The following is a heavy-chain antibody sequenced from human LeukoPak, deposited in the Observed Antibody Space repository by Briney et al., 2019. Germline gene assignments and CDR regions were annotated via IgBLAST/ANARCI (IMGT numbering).Heavy chain of an antibody. D-gene: IGHD3-22*01. CDR2: INSSSSYI. CDR3: ARDESRGSNPFDY. Sequence: GGSLRLSCAASGFTFSSYRMTWVRQAQGHGLKWVSSINSSSSYIYYADSVKGTFTISRAIATNYLYLQMLRLNATDAYEYYCARDESRGSNPFDYWGQGTLVSVSS. CDR1: GFTFSSYR. V-gene: IGHV3-21*01. J-gene: IGHJ4*02.